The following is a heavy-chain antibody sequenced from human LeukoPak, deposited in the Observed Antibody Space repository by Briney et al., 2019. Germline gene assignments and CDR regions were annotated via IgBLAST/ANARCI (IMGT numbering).Heavy chain of an antibody. CDR1: GYSVTGYY. V-gene: IGHV1-2*02. D-gene: IGHD3-3*01. J-gene: IGHJ4*02. CDR3: ARAYYDEWSGYRDYFDY. Sequence: ASVKVSCKASGYSVTGYYIHWVRQAPGQGLEWMGWINPNSGDTNYAQKFQGRVTMTRDTSINTAYMELSRLRSDLSAVYYYARAYYDEWSGYRDYFDYWGQGTLVTVSS. CDR2: INPNSGDT.